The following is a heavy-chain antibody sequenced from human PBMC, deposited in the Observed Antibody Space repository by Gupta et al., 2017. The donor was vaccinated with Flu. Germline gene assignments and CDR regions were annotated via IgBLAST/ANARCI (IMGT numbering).Heavy chain of an antibody. J-gene: IGHJ4*02. CDR2: LSWDTYRV. CDR1: DYA. D-gene: IGHD2-2*01. Sequence: DYAMHWVRQVPGKCLEWISGLSWDTYRVAYADSVKGRFTISRDNARNSLYLQMNVLRPEDTAFYYCTKDSRCSPAWGNFDNWGQGALVTVSS. CDR3: TKDSRCSPAWGNFDN. V-gene: IGHV3-9*01.